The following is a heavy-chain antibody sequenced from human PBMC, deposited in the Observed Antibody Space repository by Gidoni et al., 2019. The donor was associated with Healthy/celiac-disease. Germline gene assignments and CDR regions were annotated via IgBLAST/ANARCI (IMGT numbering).Heavy chain of an antibody. D-gene: IGHD2-21*02. V-gene: IGHV3-23*01. Sequence: EVQLLESGGGLVQPGGSLRLSCAASGFTFSSSAMGWVRQAPGMGLEWVSAISGSGGSTYYADSVKGRFTSSRDNSKNTLYLQMNSLRAEDTAVYYCAKHWAYCGGDCYSGAFDIWGQGTMVTVSS. CDR3: AKHWAYCGGDCYSGAFDI. J-gene: IGHJ3*02. CDR2: ISGSGGST. CDR1: GFTFSSSA.